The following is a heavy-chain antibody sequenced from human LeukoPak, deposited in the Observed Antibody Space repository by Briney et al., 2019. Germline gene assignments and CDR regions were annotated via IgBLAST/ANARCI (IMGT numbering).Heavy chain of an antibody. D-gene: IGHD5-12*01. J-gene: IGHJ4*02. Sequence: SETLSLTCAVHGGSFSGYYWSWIRQPPGKGLEWIGEINHSGSTNYNPSLKSRVTISVDTSKNQFSLKLSSVTAADTAVYYCAREHSSGYDSAIDYWGQGTLVTVSS. V-gene: IGHV4-34*01. CDR3: AREHSSGYDSAIDY. CDR2: INHSGST. CDR1: GGSFSGYY.